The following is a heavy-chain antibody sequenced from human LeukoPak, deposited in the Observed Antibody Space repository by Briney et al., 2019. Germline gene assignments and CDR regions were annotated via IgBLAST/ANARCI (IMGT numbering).Heavy chain of an antibody. Sequence: PRRSMRLSSAAAAFFFTIDDMYCVRQVPSNGLGWEAVISNDENNKQYAVSVKGRFTIARDNSKNTLYLQMNSLRADDTAVYHCAKDGLVRFFDYWGQGTLVTVSS. CDR1: AFFFTIDD. J-gene: IGHJ4*02. CDR3: AKDGLVRFFDY. CDR2: ISNDENNK. D-gene: IGHD1-26*01. V-gene: IGHV3-30*18.